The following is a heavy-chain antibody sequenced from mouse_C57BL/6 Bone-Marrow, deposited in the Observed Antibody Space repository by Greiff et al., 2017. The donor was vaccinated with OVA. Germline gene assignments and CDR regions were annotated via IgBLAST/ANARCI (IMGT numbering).Heavy chain of an antibody. J-gene: IGHJ2*01. D-gene: IGHD4-1*01. CDR1: GYAFSSSW. CDR2: IYPGDGDT. CDR3: ATLTADFDY. Sequence: QVHVKQSGPELVKPGASVKISCKASGYAFSSSWMNWVKQRPGKGLEWIGRIYPGDGDTNYNGKFKGKATLTADKSSSTAYMQLSSLTSEDSAVYFCATLTADFDYWGQGTTLTVSS. V-gene: IGHV1-82*01.